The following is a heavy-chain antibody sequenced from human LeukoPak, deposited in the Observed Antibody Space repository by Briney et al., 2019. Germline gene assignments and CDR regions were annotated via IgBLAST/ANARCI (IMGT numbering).Heavy chain of an antibody. V-gene: IGHV4-4*07. Sequence: PSETLSLTCAVSGGPFSGYFWSWIRQPAGKGLEWIGRIHASGSTNYNPSLKSRVTMSVDTPKNQFYLKLRSVTAADTAIYFCARGDRAVAGAWGWFDPWGQGTLVTVSS. D-gene: IGHD6-19*01. CDR3: ARGDRAVAGAWGWFDP. CDR2: IHASGST. CDR1: GGPFSGYF. J-gene: IGHJ5*02.